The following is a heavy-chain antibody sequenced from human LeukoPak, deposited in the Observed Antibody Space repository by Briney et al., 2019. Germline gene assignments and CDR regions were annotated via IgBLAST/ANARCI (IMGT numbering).Heavy chain of an antibody. V-gene: IGHV3-30-3*01. J-gene: IGHJ4*02. CDR3: ARAYYDFWSGYYTTNYFDY. CDR1: GFTFSSYA. CDR2: ISYDGSNK. D-gene: IGHD3-3*01. Sequence: PGGSLRLSCAASGFTFSSYAMHWVRQAPGKGLEWGAVISYDGSNKSYAYSVRVRFTISRGNSKNTLYLRMNSLRAEDTAVYYCARAYYDFWSGYYTTNYFDYWGQGTLVTVSS.